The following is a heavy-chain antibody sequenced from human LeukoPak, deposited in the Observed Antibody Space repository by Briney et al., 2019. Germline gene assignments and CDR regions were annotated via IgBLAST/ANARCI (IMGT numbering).Heavy chain of an antibody. D-gene: IGHD4-17*01. CDR3: ARGGDYSGGFDY. CDR2: IYYSGSI. J-gene: IGHJ4*02. CDR1: GGSIRSSNHY. Sequence: NSSETLSPTCAVSGGSIRSSNHYWGWIRQPPGKGLEWIGSIYYSGSIYYNPSLKSRVTISVDTSKNQFSLKLSSVTAADTAVYYCARGGDYSGGFDYWGQGTLVTVSS. V-gene: IGHV4-39*07.